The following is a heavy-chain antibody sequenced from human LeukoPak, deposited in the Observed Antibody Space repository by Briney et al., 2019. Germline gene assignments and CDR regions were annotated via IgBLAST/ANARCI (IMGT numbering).Heavy chain of an antibody. J-gene: IGHJ4*02. CDR2: ISSSGSTI. CDR3: ARDYYDSSGYYFDY. Sequence: GGSLRLSCAASGFTFSSYEMNWVRQAPGKGLEWVSYISSSGSTIYYADSAKGRFTISRDNAKNSLYLQMNSLRAEDTAVYYCARDYYDSSGYYFDYWGQGTLVTVSS. CDR1: GFTFSSYE. V-gene: IGHV3-48*03. D-gene: IGHD3-22*01.